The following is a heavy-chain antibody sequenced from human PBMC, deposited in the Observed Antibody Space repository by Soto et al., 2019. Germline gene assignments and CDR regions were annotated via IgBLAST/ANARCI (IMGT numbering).Heavy chain of an antibody. V-gene: IGHV4-30-4*01. Sequence: QVQLQESGPGLVKPSQTLSLTCTGSGGSISSDYYCWSWIRQSPEKGLEWIGHIYNSVNTYSNPSLRSRVTISVDTSKNNFSLKLTSVTAADTAVYYCARGPSGDKVVNWGQGTLVPVSS. J-gene: IGHJ4*02. CDR2: IYNSVNT. D-gene: IGHD7-27*01. CDR1: GGSISSDYYC. CDR3: ARGPSGDKVVN.